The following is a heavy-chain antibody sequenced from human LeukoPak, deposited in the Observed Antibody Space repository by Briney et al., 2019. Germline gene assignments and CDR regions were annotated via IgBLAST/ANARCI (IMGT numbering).Heavy chain of an antibody. Sequence: ASVKVSCKASGGTFSSYAISWVRQAPGQGLEWMGRIIPILGVANYAQKFQGGVTITADKSTSTAYMELSSLRSEDTAVYYCARDPGLPSTTEFDYWGQGTLVTVSS. V-gene: IGHV1-69*04. J-gene: IGHJ4*02. CDR2: IIPILGVA. CDR1: GGTFSSYA. CDR3: ARDPGLPSTTEFDY. D-gene: IGHD1-1*01.